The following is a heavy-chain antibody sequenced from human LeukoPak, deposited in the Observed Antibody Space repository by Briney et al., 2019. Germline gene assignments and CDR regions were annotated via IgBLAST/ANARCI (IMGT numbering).Heavy chain of an antibody. CDR2: IIPIFGTA. D-gene: IGHD6-13*01. V-gene: IGHV1-69*06. J-gene: IGHJ5*02. Sequence: SVKVSCKASGYTFTSYGISWVRQAPGQGLEWMGGIIPIFGTANYAQKFQGRVTITADKSTSTAYMELSSLRSEDTAVYYCARDQTHFHSSSWYFWFDPWGQGTLVTVSS. CDR3: ARDQTHFHSSSWYFWFDP. CDR1: GYTFTSYG.